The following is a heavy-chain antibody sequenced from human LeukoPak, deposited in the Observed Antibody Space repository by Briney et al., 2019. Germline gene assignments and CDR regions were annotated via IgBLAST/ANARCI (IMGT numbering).Heavy chain of an antibody. D-gene: IGHD3-16*01. CDR2: VYDMGST. V-gene: IGHV4-59*11. Sequence: SETLSLTCTVSGGSISGPYWSWGRQPPGKGLEWRGDVYDMGSTHQNPSLKSRVTISVDTSKNQFSLKLRSVSAEDTAVYYCARVMGDLAYFYHMDVWGQGTTVTVSS. CDR1: GGSISGPY. J-gene: IGHJ6*03. CDR3: ARVMGDLAYFYHMDV.